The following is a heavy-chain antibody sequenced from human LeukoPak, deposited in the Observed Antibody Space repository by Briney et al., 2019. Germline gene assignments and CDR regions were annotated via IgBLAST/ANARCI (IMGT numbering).Heavy chain of an antibody. V-gene: IGHV3-21*01. CDR1: GFTFSSYS. CDR2: ISSSSSYI. J-gene: IGHJ6*03. D-gene: IGHD5-24*01. CDR3: ARGMATIDGYYYYMDV. Sequence: GGPLRLSCAASGFTFSSYSMNWVRQAPGKGLEWVSSISSSSSYIYYADSVKGRFTISRDNAKNSLYLQMNSLRAEDTAVYYCARGMATIDGYYYYMDVWGKGTTVTVSS.